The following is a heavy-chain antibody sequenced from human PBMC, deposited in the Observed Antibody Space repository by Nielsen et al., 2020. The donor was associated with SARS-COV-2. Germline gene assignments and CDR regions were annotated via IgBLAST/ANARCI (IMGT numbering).Heavy chain of an antibody. CDR3: ARHGTRGYYDFWSGYYQPFDY. J-gene: IGHJ4*02. CDR1: GGSISSSSYY. Sequence: SETLSLTCTVSGGSISSSSYYWGWIRQPPGKGLEWIGSIYYSGSAYYNPSLKSRVTISVDTSKNQFSLKLSSVTAADTAVYYCARHGTRGYYDFWSGYYQPFDYWGQGTLVTVSS. D-gene: IGHD3-3*01. CDR2: IYYSGSA. V-gene: IGHV4-39*01.